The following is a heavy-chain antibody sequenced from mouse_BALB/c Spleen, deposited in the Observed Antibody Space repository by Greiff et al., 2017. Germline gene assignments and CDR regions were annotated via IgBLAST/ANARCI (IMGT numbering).Heavy chain of an antibody. Sequence: EVKVEESGGGLVQPGGSMKLSCVASGFTFSNYWMNWVRQSPEKGLEWVAEIRLKSNNYATHYAESVKGRFTISRDDSKSSVYLQMNNLRAEDTGIYYCTRHRYDGRRFSYYFDYWGQGTTLTVSS. V-gene: IGHV6-6*02. CDR2: IRLKSNNYAT. CDR1: GFTFSNYW. CDR3: TRHRYDGRRFSYYFDY. J-gene: IGHJ2*01. D-gene: IGHD2-14*01.